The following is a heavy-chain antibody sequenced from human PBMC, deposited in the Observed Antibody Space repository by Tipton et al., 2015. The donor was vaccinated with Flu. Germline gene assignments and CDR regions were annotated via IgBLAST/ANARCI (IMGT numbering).Heavy chain of an antibody. CDR3: ARGLLAAIGREDYYGMDV. CDR1: GYLLRNYG. V-gene: IGHV1-18*01. CDR2: INGYNGNT. J-gene: IGHJ6*02. Sequence: QLVQSGAEVKKPGASVKVSCKASGYLLRNYGISWVRQAPGQGLEWMGWINGYNGNTNYAQRVQGRVTLTTDTSTNTAFMELRSLRSDDTAVYYCARGLLAAIGREDYYGMDVWGQGTTVTVS. D-gene: IGHD6-13*01.